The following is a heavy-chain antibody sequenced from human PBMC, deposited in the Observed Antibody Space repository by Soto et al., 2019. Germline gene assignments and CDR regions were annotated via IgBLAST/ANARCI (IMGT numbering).Heavy chain of an antibody. V-gene: IGHV1-8*01. D-gene: IGHD2-8*01. CDR1: GYTFNNYE. Sequence: QVQLVQSGAEVKKPGASVKVSCKTSGYTFNNYEIHWVRQAPGQGLQWMGRMNPNSVNTDYAQKFQGRMSLTWNTTISTAFRGLSALRPEDTAVYFCVRRQGMVCLPPRGMDVWGQGTTVIVSS. CDR2: MNPNSVNT. J-gene: IGHJ6*02. CDR3: VRRQGMVCLPPRGMDV.